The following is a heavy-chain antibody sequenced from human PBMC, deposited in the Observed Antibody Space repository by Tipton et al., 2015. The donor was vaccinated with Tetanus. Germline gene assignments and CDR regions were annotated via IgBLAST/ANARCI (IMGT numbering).Heavy chain of an antibody. CDR3: AKERAAATYFFDY. Sequence: SLRLSCAASGFMFSSYTMSWVRQAPGKGLECVSAIGGSGGASYYADSVKGRFTISRDNSKSTLYLQVHSLRVEDTAIYFCAKERAAATYFFDYWGQGTPVTVSS. CDR2: IGGSGGAS. D-gene: IGHD6-25*01. J-gene: IGHJ4*02. V-gene: IGHV3-23*01. CDR1: GFMFSSYT.